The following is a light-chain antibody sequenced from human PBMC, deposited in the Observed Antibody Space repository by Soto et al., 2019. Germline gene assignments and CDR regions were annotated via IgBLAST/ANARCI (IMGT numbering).Light chain of an antibody. CDR1: QSVLLSSTNKNY. CDR2: WAS. V-gene: IGKV4-1*01. J-gene: IGKJ1*01. CDR3: QHDYTVPRT. Sequence: DIVMTQSPDSLAASLGEMATINCKSSQSVLLSSTNKNYLAWYQQKQGQRPKLLVYWASAREHQVPDRFSDRRSDTDVPLPISNMHTEDATVYYCQHDYTVPRTCGQEPKVQIK.